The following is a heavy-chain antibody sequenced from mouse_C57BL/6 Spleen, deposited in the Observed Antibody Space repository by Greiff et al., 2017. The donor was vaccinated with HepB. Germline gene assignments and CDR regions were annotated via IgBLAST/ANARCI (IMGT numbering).Heavy chain of an antibody. CDR1: GYTFTSYW. V-gene: IGHV1-64*01. CDR3: AIYYGSAAMDY. CDR2: IHPNSGST. Sequence: VQLQQSGAELVKPGASVKLSCKASGYTFTSYWMHWVKQRPGQGLEWIGMIHPNSGSTNYNEKFKSKATLTVDKSSSTAYMQLSSLTSEDSAVYYCAIYYGSAAMDYWGQGTSVTVSS. J-gene: IGHJ4*01. D-gene: IGHD1-1*01.